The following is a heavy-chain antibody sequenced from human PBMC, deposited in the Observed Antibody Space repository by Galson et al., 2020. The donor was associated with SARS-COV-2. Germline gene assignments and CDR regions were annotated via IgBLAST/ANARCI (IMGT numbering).Heavy chain of an antibody. CDR3: ASEDYSSSWYYFDY. Sequence: GGSLRLSCAASGFTFSSYGMHWVRQAPGKGLEWVAFIRYDGSNKYYADSVKGRFTISRDNSKNTLYLQINSLRAEDTAVYYCASEDYSSSWYYFDYWGQGTLVTVSS. V-gene: IGHV3-30*02. CDR1: GFTFSSYG. CDR2: IRYDGSNK. D-gene: IGHD6-13*01. J-gene: IGHJ4*02.